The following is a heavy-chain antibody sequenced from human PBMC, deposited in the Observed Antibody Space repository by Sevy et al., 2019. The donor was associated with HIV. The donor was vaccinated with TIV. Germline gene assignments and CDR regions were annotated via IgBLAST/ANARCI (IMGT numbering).Heavy chain of an antibody. Sequence: AGSLRLSCVASGFTFSSYAMSWVRQAPGKGLEWVSAIRGSGGSTYYADSVKGRFTISRDNSKNTLYLQMNSLRAEDTAVYYCAKCGYCSGGSCYPGAFDLWGQGTMVTVSS. CDR1: GFTFSSYA. D-gene: IGHD2-15*01. CDR3: AKCGYCSGGSCYPGAFDL. J-gene: IGHJ3*01. V-gene: IGHV3-23*01. CDR2: IRGSGGST.